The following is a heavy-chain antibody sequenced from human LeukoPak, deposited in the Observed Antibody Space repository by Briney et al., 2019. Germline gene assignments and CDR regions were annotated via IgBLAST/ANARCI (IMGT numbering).Heavy chain of an antibody. J-gene: IGHJ6*02. CDR1: GCIVSSNY. CDR2: LYSGGSA. Sequence: PGGSLRLSCAASGCIVSSNYRNWVRQAPGKGLEWIAVLYSGGSAYYADSVKGRFTISRDNSKNTLYLQIYSLRAEDTAIYYCARDAETETGWYYYGMDVWGQGTTVTVSS. CDR3: ARDAETETGWYYYGMDV. D-gene: IGHD1-1*01. V-gene: IGHV3-53*01.